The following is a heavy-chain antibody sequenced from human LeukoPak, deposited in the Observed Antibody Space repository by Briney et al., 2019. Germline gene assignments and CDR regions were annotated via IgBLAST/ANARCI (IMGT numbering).Heavy chain of an antibody. V-gene: IGHV4-59*08. CDR2: VSNSGNS. Sequence: PSETLSLTCTVSGGSISSYYWSWIRQPPGKGLEWIGHVSNSGNSKYNPSLKSRVTISIDTSKKQFSLNLSSVSAADTAVYYCASRAFYDSSGLDFWGQGILVTVSS. CDR1: GGSISSYY. CDR3: ASRAFYDSSGLDF. J-gene: IGHJ4*02. D-gene: IGHD3-22*01.